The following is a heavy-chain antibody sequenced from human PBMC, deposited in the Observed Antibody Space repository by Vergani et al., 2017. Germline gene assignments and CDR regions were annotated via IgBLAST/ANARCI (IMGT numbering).Heavy chain of an antibody. V-gene: IGHV1-46*03. J-gene: IGHJ4*02. CDR1: GYTFSNYY. Sequence: QVQVVQSGAEVKKSGASVKVSCKTSGYTFSNYYMHWVRQAPGQGLEWMGIINPSGGHTNYAQKFQGRVTMTRNTSTSTVYMELSSLRSEDTAIYYCASEDYDILTGYRYWGQGTLVTVSA. CDR3: ASEDYDILTGYRY. D-gene: IGHD3-9*01. CDR2: INPSGGHT.